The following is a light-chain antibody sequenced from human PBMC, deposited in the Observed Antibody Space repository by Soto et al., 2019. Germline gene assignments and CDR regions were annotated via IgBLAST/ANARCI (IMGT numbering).Light chain of an antibody. J-gene: IGKJ1*01. CDR1: QSVSSY. Sequence: DIVLTQAPATLSLSPGERATLSCRASQSVSSYLAWYQQKPGQAPRLLIYDASNRATGIPARFSGSGSGTDFTLTISSLEPEDFAVYYCQQRSNWIWTFGQGTKV. CDR3: QQRSNWIWT. V-gene: IGKV3-11*01. CDR2: DAS.